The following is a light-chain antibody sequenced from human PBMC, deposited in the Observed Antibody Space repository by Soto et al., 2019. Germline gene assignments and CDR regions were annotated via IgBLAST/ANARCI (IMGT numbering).Light chain of an antibody. Sequence: EIVLTQSPATLSLSPRERATLSCRASQSVSSYLAWYQQKPGQAPRLLIYDASNRASGIPARFSGSGSETDFTLTISSLDPEDFAVYYCQQRNIGLTFGPGTKVDLK. CDR1: QSVSSY. J-gene: IGKJ3*01. CDR2: DAS. CDR3: QQRNIGLT. V-gene: IGKV3-11*01.